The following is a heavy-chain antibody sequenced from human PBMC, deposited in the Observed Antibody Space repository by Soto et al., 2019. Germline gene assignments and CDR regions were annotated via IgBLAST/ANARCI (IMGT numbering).Heavy chain of an antibody. J-gene: IGHJ4*02. CDR2: ISTYNGNT. CDR3: ARSPYTNSWYYFDY. Sequence: QVQLVQSGAEVKKPGASVKVSCKTSGYTFTMYGISWVRQAPEQGLEWMGWISTYNGNTNSAQKFQSRVTMTTDTSTSTAYMELRSLRSDDTAVYYCARSPYTNSWYYFDYWGQGTLVTVSS. D-gene: IGHD6-13*01. V-gene: IGHV1-18*01. CDR1: GYTFTMYG.